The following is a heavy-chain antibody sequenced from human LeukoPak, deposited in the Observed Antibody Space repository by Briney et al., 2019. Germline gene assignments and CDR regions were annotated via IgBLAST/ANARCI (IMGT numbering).Heavy chain of an antibody. CDR2: INPDSGGT. CDR3: AKDRGGGSSSGYYYFDY. J-gene: IGHJ4*02. D-gene: IGHD3-22*01. Sequence: ASVKVSCKASRYTFTGYYVHWVGQAPGQGLEWMGWINPDSGGTNYAQKFQGRVTMTRDTSISTAYMELNSLRSDDTAVYYCAKDRGGGSSSGYYYFDYWGQGTLVTVSS. V-gene: IGHV1-2*02. CDR1: RYTFTGYY.